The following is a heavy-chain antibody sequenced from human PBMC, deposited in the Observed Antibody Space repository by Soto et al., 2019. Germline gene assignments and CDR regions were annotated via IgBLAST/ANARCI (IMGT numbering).Heavy chain of an antibody. CDR1: GGSISSYY. CDR2: IYYSGST. D-gene: IGHD4-17*01. V-gene: IGHV4-59*01. J-gene: IGHJ4*02. CDR3: ARVSYTVTNYYFDY. Sequence: PSETLSLTCTVSGGSISSYYWSWIRQPPGKGLEWIGYIYYSGSTNYNPSLKSRVTISVDTSKNQFSLKLSSVTAADTAVYYCARVSYTVTNYYFDYWGQGTLVTVSS.